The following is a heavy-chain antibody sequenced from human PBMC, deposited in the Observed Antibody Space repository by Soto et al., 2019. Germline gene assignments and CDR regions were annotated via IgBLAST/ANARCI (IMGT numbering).Heavy chain of an antibody. V-gene: IGHV3-30*18. J-gene: IGHJ3*02. CDR3: AKPDPRPHDAFDI. CDR1: GFTFSSYG. Sequence: QVQLVESGGGVVQPGRSLRLSCAASGFTFSSYGMHWVRQAPGKGLEWVAVISYDGSNKYYADSVKGRFTISRDNSKNTLYLQMNSLRAEDTAVYYCAKPDPRPHDAFDIWGQGTMVTVSS. CDR2: ISYDGSNK.